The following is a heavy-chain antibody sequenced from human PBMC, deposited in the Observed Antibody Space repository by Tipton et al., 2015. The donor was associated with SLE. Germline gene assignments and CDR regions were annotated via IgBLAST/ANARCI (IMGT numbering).Heavy chain of an antibody. V-gene: IGHV4-59*01. CDR3: ARARREVVVVDY. J-gene: IGHJ4*02. D-gene: IGHD2-15*01. CDR2: IYHVGST. CDR1: GGSILSYD. Sequence: GLVKPSETLSLTCTVFGGSILSYDWSWIRQSPGKGLEWIGYIYHVGSTNYNPSLQSRVTISVDTSKNQFSLKLRSVTTADTAVYYCARARREVVVVDYWGQGTLVTVSS.